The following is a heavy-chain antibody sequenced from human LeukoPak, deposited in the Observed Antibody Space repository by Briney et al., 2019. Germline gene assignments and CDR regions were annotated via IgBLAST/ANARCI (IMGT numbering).Heavy chain of an antibody. J-gene: IGHJ4*02. Sequence: PGGSLRLSCAASGFTFNAYTMNWVRQAPGRGLEWVSTISGSSGSTDYADSVKGRFTVSRDNSRNTLYLQMHSVRVDDTAVYYCAKGLSATSMGIDYWGQGTLVTVSS. CDR1: GFTFNAYT. CDR2: ISGSSGST. CDR3: AKGLSATSMGIDY. V-gene: IGHV3-23*01. D-gene: IGHD4-17*01.